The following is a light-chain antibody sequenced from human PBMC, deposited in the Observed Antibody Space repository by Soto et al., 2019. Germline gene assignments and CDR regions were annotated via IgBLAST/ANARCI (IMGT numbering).Light chain of an antibody. CDR3: SSYGGTNNVV. CDR1: SSDVGGYKY. Sequence: QSALTQPPSASGSPGQAVTISCTGTSSDVGGYKYVSWYQHHPGKAPKVVIYEVTKRPSGVPDRFSGSQSGNTAYLTVSGRQAEDEADYYCSSYGGTNNVVFGGGTTLTVL. V-gene: IGLV2-8*01. CDR2: EVT. J-gene: IGLJ2*01.